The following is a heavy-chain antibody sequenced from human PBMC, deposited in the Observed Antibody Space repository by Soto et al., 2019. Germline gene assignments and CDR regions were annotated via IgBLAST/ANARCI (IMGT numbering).Heavy chain of an antibody. J-gene: IGHJ4*02. CDR2: IYPADSDT. V-gene: IGHV5-51*01. CDR3: ARSPGGYTSGWYKWYFDD. CDR1: GYVFTSYW. D-gene: IGHD6-19*01. Sequence: GESLKISGKGSGYVFTSYWIGWVRQMPGKGLEWMGIIYPADSDTRYSPSFQGQVTISGDKSINTAYLQWNSLQASDTALYYCARSPGGYTSGWYKWYFDDWGQGT.